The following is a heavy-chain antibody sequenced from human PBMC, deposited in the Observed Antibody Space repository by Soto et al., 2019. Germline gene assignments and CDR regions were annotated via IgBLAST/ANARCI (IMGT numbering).Heavy chain of an antibody. V-gene: IGHV2-70*20. CDR1: LVALTNSRMC. D-gene: IGHD3-16*01. J-gene: IGHJ4*02. CDR2: VDGDDHN. CDR3: AGLMSGGTSERLQIDS. Sequence: GXGPTRVNPTQTLPLTCTFGLVALTNSRMCVTWVRQPPGTALEWLALVDGDDHNCYSSSPKSRLTVSKDTSKYQLVLLLLNLDLEDKGTYLCAGLMSGGTSERLQIDSWRRGTLVTVTS.